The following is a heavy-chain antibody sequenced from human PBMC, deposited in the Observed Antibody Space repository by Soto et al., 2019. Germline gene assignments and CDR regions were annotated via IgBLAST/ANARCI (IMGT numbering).Heavy chain of an antibody. V-gene: IGHV3-23*01. CDR3: ATVHNTSRSFNF. J-gene: IGHJ4*02. Sequence: EVQLLESGGGLVQPGGSLRLSCVASGFTFSVSAMTWVRQAPGKGLEWVSTTGLSGRTTFYGDSVKGRFTVSRDNSKNTLDLQMSRLRAEDTAVYYCATVHNTSRSFNFWGRGTLVTVSS. CDR2: TGLSGRTT. CDR1: GFTFSVSA. D-gene: IGHD1-20*01.